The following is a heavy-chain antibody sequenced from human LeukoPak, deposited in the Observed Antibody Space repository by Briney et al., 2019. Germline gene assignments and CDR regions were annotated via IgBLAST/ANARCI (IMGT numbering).Heavy chain of an antibody. D-gene: IGHD3-16*01. Sequence: GRSLRLSCAASGFTFSSYAMHWVRQAPGKGLEWVAVISYDGSNKYYADSVKGRFTISRDNAERSLYLQMDSLRAEDTAVYFCVGGGLPYLDHWGRGTLVTVSS. CDR3: VGGGLPYLDH. V-gene: IGHV3-30-3*01. CDR2: ISYDGSNK. J-gene: IGHJ4*02. CDR1: GFTFSSYA.